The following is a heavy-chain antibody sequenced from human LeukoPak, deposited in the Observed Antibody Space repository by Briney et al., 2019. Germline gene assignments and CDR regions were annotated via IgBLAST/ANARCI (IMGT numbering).Heavy chain of an antibody. Sequence: GGSLRLSCAASGFTFSSYAMSWVRQAPGKGLEWVSAISGSGGSTYYADSVKGRFTISRDNSKNTLYLQMNSLRYEDTAVDYCAKLTKRRWFGEANWFDPWGQGTLVTVSS. CDR1: GFTFSSYA. D-gene: IGHD3-10*01. V-gene: IGHV3-23*01. CDR3: AKLTKRRWFGEANWFDP. CDR2: ISGSGGST. J-gene: IGHJ5*02.